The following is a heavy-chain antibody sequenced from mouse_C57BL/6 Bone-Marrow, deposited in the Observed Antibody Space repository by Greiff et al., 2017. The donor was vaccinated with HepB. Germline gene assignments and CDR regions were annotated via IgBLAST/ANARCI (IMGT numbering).Heavy chain of an antibody. CDR1: GFNIKDDY. D-gene: IGHD1-1*01. J-gene: IGHJ1*03. V-gene: IGHV14-4*01. CDR3: TFYYYGSSSQYFDV. Sequence: EVKVVDSGAELVRPGASVKLSCTASGFNIKDDYMHWVKQRPEQGLEWIGWIDPENGDTEYASKFQGKATITADTSSNTAYLQLSSLTSEDTAVYYCTFYYYGSSSQYFDVWGTGTTVTVSS. CDR2: IDPENGDT.